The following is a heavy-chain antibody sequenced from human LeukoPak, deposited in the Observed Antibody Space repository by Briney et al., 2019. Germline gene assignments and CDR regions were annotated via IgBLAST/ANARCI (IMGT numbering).Heavy chain of an antibody. V-gene: IGHV4-59*08. CDR1: GGSISSYY. CDR3: ARHGSSDSGYDFAN. J-gene: IGHJ4*02. Sequence: PSETLSLTCTVSGGSISSYYWSWIRQPPGKGLEWIGYIYYSGSTNYNPSLKSRVTISVDTSKNQFSLKLSSVTAADTAVYYCARHGSSDSGYDFANWGQGTLVTVSS. D-gene: IGHD5-12*01. CDR2: IYYSGST.